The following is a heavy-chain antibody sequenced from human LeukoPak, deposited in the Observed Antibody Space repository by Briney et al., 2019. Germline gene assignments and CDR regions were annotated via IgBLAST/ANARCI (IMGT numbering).Heavy chain of an antibody. CDR1: GGSISSGDYY. Sequence: KSSETLSLTCTVSGGSISSGDYYWSWIRQPPGKGLEWIGYIYYSGSTYYNPSLKSRVTISVDTSKNQFSLKLSSVTAADTAVYYCAGQNIPTPHDYWGQGTQVTVSS. D-gene: IGHD2-2*02. V-gene: IGHV4-30-4*01. J-gene: IGHJ4*02. CDR3: AGQNIPTPHDY. CDR2: IYYSGST.